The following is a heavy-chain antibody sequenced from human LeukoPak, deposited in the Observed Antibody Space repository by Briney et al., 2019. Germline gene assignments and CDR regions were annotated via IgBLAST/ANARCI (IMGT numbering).Heavy chain of an antibody. Sequence: SETLSHTCIVSGGSISIGDDYWSWVRQPPGKGLEWIGYSYYSGSTYYNPSLKCRFTITLHPTNNQFSLRPRSVTAAAPAVYCCVRESDDYDSSGYLGRLFDPWGQGTLLTVSS. CDR1: GGSISIGDDY. D-gene: IGHD3-22*01. J-gene: IGHJ5*02. CDR3: VRESDDYDSSGYLGRLFDP. V-gene: IGHV4-30-4*01. CDR2: SYYSGST.